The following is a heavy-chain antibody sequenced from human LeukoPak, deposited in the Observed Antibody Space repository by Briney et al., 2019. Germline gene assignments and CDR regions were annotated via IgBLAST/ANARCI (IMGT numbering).Heavy chain of an antibody. J-gene: IGHJ4*02. CDR3: AKDDTHPMGYSGSTFDY. CDR2: ISYDGSNK. CDR1: GFTFSSYG. V-gene: IGHV3-30*18. Sequence: PGGSLRLSCAASGFTFSSYGMHWVRQAPGKGLEWVAVISYDGSNKYYADSVKGRFTISRDNSKNTLYLQMNSLRAEDTAVYYCAKDDTHPMGYSGSTFDYWGQGTLVTVSS. D-gene: IGHD1-26*01.